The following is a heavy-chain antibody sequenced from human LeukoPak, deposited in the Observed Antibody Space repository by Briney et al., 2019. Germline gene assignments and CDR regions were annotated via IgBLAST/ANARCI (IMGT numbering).Heavy chain of an antibody. CDR3: ARDDKWAFDY. CDR2: ISSTNAI. J-gene: IGHJ4*02. D-gene: IGHD1-26*01. CDR1: GFTFANYA. Sequence: GGSLRPSCAASGFTFANYAMNWFRHTPGKGLEWLSYISSTNAIYYADSVKGRFTISRDNAKESLYLKMNSLRAEDTAVYYCARDDKWAFDYWGQGTLVTVSS. V-gene: IGHV3-69-1*02.